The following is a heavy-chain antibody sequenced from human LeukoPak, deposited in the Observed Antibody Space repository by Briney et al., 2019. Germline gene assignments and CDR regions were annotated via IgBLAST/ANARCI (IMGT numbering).Heavy chain of an antibody. J-gene: IGHJ4*02. D-gene: IGHD6-13*01. Sequence: ASVKVSCKASGYTFTSYTMHWLRQAPGQGLEWMGWINPNSGGTNYAQKFQGRVTMTRDTSISTAYMELSRLRSDDTAVYYCARVFAFAAADLGFDYWGQGTLVTVSS. CDR1: GYTFTSYT. V-gene: IGHV1-2*02. CDR2: INPNSGGT. CDR3: ARVFAFAAADLGFDY.